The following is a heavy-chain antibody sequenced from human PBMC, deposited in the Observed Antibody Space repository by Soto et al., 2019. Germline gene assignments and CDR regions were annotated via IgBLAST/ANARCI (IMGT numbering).Heavy chain of an antibody. Sequence: SVKVSCKASGGTFSSYAISWVRQAPGQGLEWMGGIIPIFGTANYAQKLQGRVTITADESTSTAYMELSSLRSEDTAVYYCARGKPIGYCISTSCYFWFDPWGQGTLVTVSS. J-gene: IGHJ5*02. CDR1: GGTFSSYA. V-gene: IGHV1-69*13. CDR3: ARGKPIGYCISTSCYFWFDP. D-gene: IGHD2-2*01. CDR2: IIPIFGTA.